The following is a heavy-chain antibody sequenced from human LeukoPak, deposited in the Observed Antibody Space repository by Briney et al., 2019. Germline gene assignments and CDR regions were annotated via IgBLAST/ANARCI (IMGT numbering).Heavy chain of an antibody. Sequence: GGSLRLSCAVSGFTFNNAWVSWVRQAPGKGLEWVSVIYSGGSTYHSDSVKGRFTISRDNSKNTLYLQMNSLRAEDTAVYYCARVRYPTGYFDYWGQGTLVTVSS. CDR2: IYSGGST. J-gene: IGHJ4*02. V-gene: IGHV3-53*01. CDR3: ARVRYPTGYFDY. CDR1: GFTFNNAW. D-gene: IGHD3-16*02.